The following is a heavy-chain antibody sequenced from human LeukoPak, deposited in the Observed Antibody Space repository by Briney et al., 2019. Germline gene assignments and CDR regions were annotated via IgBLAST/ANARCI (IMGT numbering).Heavy chain of an antibody. D-gene: IGHD3-16*01. J-gene: IGHJ5*02. Sequence: ASVKVSCKASGYTFTDYYMHWVRQAPGQGLEWMEWISPNSGGTDYAQKFQGRVTMTRDTSISTAYMELSRLRSDDTAVYYCARDYVGDNWFDPWGQGTLVTVSS. CDR2: ISPNSGGT. V-gene: IGHV1-2*02. CDR3: ARDYVGDNWFDP. CDR1: GYTFTDYY.